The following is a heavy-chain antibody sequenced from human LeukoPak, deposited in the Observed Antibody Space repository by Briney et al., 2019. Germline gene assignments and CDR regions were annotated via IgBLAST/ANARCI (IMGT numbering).Heavy chain of an antibody. Sequence: PPETLSLTCAVYGGSFSAYYWSWIRQPPGKGLECIGEINHSGSTNYNPSLKSRVTISVDTSKNQFSLKLSSVTAADTAVYYCARLRREQQLVKSSRYYYMDVWGKGTTVTITS. V-gene: IGHV4-34*01. J-gene: IGHJ6*03. CDR1: GGSFSAYY. CDR2: INHSGST. CDR3: ARLRREQQLVKSSRYYYMDV. D-gene: IGHD6-13*01.